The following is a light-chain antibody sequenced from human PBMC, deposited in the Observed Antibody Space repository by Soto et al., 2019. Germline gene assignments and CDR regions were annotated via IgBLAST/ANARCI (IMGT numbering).Light chain of an antibody. CDR1: QSVSSNY. J-gene: IGKJ1*01. V-gene: IGKV3-20*01. Sequence: EIVLTQSPGTLSLSPGERATLSCRASQSVSSNYLAWYQRKPGQAPRLLIYGASSRAMDIPNRFSGSGSGTDFTLTITSLEPEDFAVYYCQQYGSSPTTFGQGTKVEI. CDR3: QQYGSSPTT. CDR2: GAS.